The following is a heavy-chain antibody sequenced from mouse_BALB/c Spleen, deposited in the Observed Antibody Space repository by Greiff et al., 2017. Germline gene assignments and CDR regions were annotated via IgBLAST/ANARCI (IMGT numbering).Heavy chain of an antibody. CDR3: ARDGNYGYGFAY. J-gene: IGHJ3*01. V-gene: IGHV5-9-4*01. D-gene: IGHD1-2*01. Sequence: EVKLMESGGGLVKPGGSLKLSCAASGFNFSSYAMSWVRQSPEKRLEWVAEISSGGSYTYYPDTVTGRFTIPRDNAKNTLYLEMSSLRSEDTAMYYCARDGNYGYGFAYWGQGTLVTVSA. CDR2: ISSGGSYT. CDR1: GFNFSSYA.